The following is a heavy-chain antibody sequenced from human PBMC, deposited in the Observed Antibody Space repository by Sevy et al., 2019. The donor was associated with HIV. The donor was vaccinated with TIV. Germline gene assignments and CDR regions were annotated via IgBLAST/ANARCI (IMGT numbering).Heavy chain of an antibody. Sequence: GGSLRLSCAASGFTFNYYSMNWVRQAPGKGLEWVSSISSGSSYINYADSVKGRFTISRDNAKNSLFLQMNSLRAEDTAVYYCARPINYYDSSGFDYWGQRTLVTVSS. CDR2: ISSGSSYI. CDR3: ARPINYYDSSGFDY. V-gene: IGHV3-21*01. D-gene: IGHD3-22*01. CDR1: GFTFNYYS. J-gene: IGHJ4*02.